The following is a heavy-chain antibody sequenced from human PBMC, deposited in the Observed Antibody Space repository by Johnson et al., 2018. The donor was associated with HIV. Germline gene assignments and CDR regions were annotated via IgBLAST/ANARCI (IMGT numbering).Heavy chain of an antibody. D-gene: IGHD6-13*01. Sequence: QVQLVESGGGVVRPGGSLRLSCAASGFTFDDYGMSWVRQAPGKGLEWVAIISYDGTNKYYADSVKGRFTISRDNSKNTLYLQMNSLRAEDTAVYYCAKGKDSSSSYALDIWGQGTMVTVSS. V-gene: IGHV3-30*18. CDR2: ISYDGTNK. J-gene: IGHJ3*02. CDR3: AKGKDSSSSYALDI. CDR1: GFTFDDYG.